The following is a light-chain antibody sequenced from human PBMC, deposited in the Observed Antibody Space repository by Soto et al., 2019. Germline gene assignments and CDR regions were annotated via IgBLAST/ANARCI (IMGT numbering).Light chain of an antibody. V-gene: IGLV1-40*01. CDR1: SSNIGAGYH. Sequence: QSVLTQPPSVSGAPGQRVTISCTGSSSNIGAGYHVHWYQQLPGTAPKLLIYGNNNRPSGVPDRFSGSKSGTSASLAFTGLQAEDEADYYCQSYDSSLSGSVFGGGTQLTVL. CDR2: GNN. J-gene: IGLJ3*02. CDR3: QSYDSSLSGSV.